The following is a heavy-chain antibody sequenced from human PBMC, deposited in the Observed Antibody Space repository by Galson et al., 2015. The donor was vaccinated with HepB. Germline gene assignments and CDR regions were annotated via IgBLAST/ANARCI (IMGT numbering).Heavy chain of an antibody. V-gene: IGHV4-39*01. CDR2: IYYSGNT. J-gene: IGHJ4*02. D-gene: IGHD4-17*01. CDR1: GASISSSRYY. Sequence: SETLSLTCTVSGASISSSRYYWGWVRQPPGTGLEWIGSIYYSGNTRYNPSLMSRVTISVDTSKNQFSLKLSSVTAADTAVYYCARLGDDDYIFGYWGQGSLVTVSS. CDR3: ARLGDDDYIFGY.